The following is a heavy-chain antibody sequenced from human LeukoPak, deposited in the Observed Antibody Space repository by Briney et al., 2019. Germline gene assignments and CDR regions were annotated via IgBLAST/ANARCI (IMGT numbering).Heavy chain of an antibody. J-gene: IGHJ3*02. V-gene: IGHV3-21*01. CDR1: GFTFSSYS. CDR3: ARDPYDSSEGDAFDI. CDR2: ISSSSSYM. Sequence: GGSLRLSCAASGFTFSSYSMNWVRQAPGKGLEWVSSISSSSSYMYYADSVKGRFTISRDNAKNSLYLQMNSLRAEDTAVYYCARDPYDSSEGDAFDIWGQGTMVTVSS. D-gene: IGHD3-22*01.